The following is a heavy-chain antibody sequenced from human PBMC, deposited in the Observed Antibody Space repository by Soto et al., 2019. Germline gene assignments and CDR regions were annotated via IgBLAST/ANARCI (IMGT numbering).Heavy chain of an antibody. CDR3: ARNWTYSSSKTYYYYGMDV. Sequence: GESLKISCKGSGYSFTSYWIGWVRQMPGKGLEWMGIIYPGDSDTRYSPSFQGQVTISADKSISTAYLQWSSLKASDTAMYYCARNWTYSSSKTYYYYGMDVWGQGTTVTVSS. CDR2: IYPGDSDT. CDR1: GYSFTSYW. V-gene: IGHV5-51*01. D-gene: IGHD6-6*01. J-gene: IGHJ6*02.